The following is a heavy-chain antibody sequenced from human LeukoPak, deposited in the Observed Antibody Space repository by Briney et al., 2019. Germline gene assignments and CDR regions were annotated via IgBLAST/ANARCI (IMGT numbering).Heavy chain of an antibody. D-gene: IGHD2-2*01. V-gene: IGHV1-18*01. CDR3: ARVGAYCTSTSCFDY. J-gene: IGHJ4*02. Sequence: GASVTVSCTSSGYTFTSYGISWVRQAPGQGLEWVGWISAYNGNTDYAQKFQGRVTMTTDTSTSTAYMDLRSLRSDDTAVYYCARVGAYCTSTSCFDYWGLGTLVTVSS. CDR1: GYTFTSYG. CDR2: ISAYNGNT.